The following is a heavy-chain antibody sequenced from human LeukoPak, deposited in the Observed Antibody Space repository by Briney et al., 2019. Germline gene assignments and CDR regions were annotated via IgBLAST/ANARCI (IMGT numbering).Heavy chain of an antibody. J-gene: IGHJ6*02. Sequence: PSQTLSLTCTVSGGSISSGDYYWSWIRQPPGKGLEWIGYIYYSGSTYYNPSLKSRVTISVDRSKNQFSLKLSSVTAADTAVYYCASESSFYYYGMDVWGQGTTVTVSS. V-gene: IGHV4-30-4*01. CDR3: ASESSFYYYGMDV. D-gene: IGHD3-16*02. CDR1: GGSISSGDYY. CDR2: IYYSGST.